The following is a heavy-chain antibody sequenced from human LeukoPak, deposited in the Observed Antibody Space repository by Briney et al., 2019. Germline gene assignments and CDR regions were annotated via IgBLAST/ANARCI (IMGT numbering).Heavy chain of an antibody. J-gene: IGHJ4*02. CDR1: GGSISSYY. V-gene: IGHV4-34*01. CDR3: ARSYSGSCDY. CDR2: INHSGST. D-gene: IGHD1-26*01. Sequence: SETLSLTCTVSGGSISSYYWSWIRQPPGKGLEWIGEINHSGSTNYNPSLKSRVTISVDTSKNQFSLKLSSVTAADTAVYYCARSYSGSCDYWGQGTLVTVSS.